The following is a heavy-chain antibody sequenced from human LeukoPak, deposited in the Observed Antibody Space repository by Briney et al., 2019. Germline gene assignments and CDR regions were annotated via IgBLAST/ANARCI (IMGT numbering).Heavy chain of an antibody. D-gene: IGHD3-9*01. CDR2: LYFSGST. CDR1: GGSISSYY. V-gene: IGHV4-59*01. J-gene: IGHJ3*02. CDR3: ARVYYDILTGYPNDAFDI. Sequence: PSETLSLTCTVSGGSISSYYWSWIRQPPGKGLEWIGYLYFSGSTNYNPSLKSRVTISVDTSKNQFSLKLSSVTAADTAVYYCARVYYDILTGYPNDAFDIWGQGTMVTVSS.